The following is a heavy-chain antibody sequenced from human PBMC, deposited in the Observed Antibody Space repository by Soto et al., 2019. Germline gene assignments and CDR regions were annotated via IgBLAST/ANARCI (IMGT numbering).Heavy chain of an antibody. CDR1: GYTFTSYG. CDR3: ARDFLGPVDTAMVSYYYGMDV. CDR2: ISAYNGNT. D-gene: IGHD5-18*01. J-gene: IGHJ6*02. Sequence: ASVKVSCKASGYTFTSYGISWVRQAPGQGLEWMGWISAYNGNTNYAQKLQGRVTMTTDTSTSTAYMELRSLRSDDTAVYYCARDFLGPVDTAMVSYYYGMDVWGQGTTVTVSS. V-gene: IGHV1-18*01.